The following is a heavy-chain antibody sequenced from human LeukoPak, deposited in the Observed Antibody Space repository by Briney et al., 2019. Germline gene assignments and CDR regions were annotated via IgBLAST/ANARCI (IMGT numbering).Heavy chain of an antibody. D-gene: IGHD1-14*01. Sequence: GGSLRLSCAASGFTFSTYGMHWVRQAPGKGLEWVSAISGSGGSTYYADSVKGRFTISRDNSKNTLYLQMNSLRAEDTAVYYCAKEGRYTPRGYFDYWGQGTLVTVSS. J-gene: IGHJ4*02. CDR2: ISGSGGST. V-gene: IGHV3-23*01. CDR3: AKEGRYTPRGYFDY. CDR1: GFTFSTYG.